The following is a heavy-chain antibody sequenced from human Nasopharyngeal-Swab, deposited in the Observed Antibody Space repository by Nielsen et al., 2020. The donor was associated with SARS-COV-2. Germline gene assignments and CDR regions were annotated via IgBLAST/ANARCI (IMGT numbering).Heavy chain of an antibody. CDR1: GYTFTHYH. D-gene: IGHD2-15*01. CDR3: ARGTDSRVVGSTFGFFDF. CDR2: INPTDGSS. J-gene: IGHJ4*02. Sequence: ASVKVSCKASGYTFTHYHLHWVRQAPGQGLEGMGTINPTDGSSRYARKFQDRVNMTRDTSSSTLFLEVNRLTSAYTAGVFCARGTDSRVVGSTFGFFDFWGQGTLITVSS. V-gene: IGHV1-46*01.